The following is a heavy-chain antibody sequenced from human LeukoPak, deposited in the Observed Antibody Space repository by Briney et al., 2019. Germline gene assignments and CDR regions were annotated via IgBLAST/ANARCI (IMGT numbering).Heavy chain of an antibody. CDR1: GYTFTSYY. V-gene: IGHV1-46*01. D-gene: IGHD3-10*01. CDR3: ARAKVSGSGSYPYFDY. J-gene: IGHJ4*02. Sequence: ASVKVSCKASGYTFTSYYMHWVRQAPGQGLEWMGIINPSGGSTSYAQKFQGRVTMTRDTSTSTVYMELSSLRSEDTAVYYCARAKVSGSGSYPYFDYWGQGTLVTVSS. CDR2: INPSGGST.